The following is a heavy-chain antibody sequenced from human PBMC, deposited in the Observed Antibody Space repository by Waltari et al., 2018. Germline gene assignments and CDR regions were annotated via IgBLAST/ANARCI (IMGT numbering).Heavy chain of an antibody. Sequence: QLQLQESGPGLVKPSETLSLTCTVSGGSISSSSYYWGWSRQPPGKGLEWIGSRYYSGSTYYNPSLKSRVTISVDTSKNQFSLKLSSVTAADTAVYYCARSITMIVAVMGYFDYWGQGTLVTVSS. CDR3: ARSITMIVAVMGYFDY. V-gene: IGHV4-39*01. CDR1: GGSISSSSYY. D-gene: IGHD3-22*01. J-gene: IGHJ4*02. CDR2: RYYSGST.